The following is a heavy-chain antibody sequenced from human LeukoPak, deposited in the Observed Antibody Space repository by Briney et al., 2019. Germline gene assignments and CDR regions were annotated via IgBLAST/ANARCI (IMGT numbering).Heavy chain of an antibody. Sequence: GGSLRLSCAVSGFTFNNYGMHWVRQAPGKGLEWVAVISSDGSTKKYADSVKGRFTISRDNSKNTLYLQMNSLRAEDTAVYYCAKPAKTDYADYWGQGTLVTVSS. CDR1: GFTFNNYG. CDR2: ISSDGSTK. V-gene: IGHV3-30*18. D-gene: IGHD1-14*01. CDR3: AKPAKTDYADY. J-gene: IGHJ4*02.